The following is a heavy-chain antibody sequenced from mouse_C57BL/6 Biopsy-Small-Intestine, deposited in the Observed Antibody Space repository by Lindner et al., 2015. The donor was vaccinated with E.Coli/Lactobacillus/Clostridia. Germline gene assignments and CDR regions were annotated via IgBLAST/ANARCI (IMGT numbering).Heavy chain of an antibody. Sequence: VQLQESGPELVKPGASVKISCKASGYSFTGYYMNWVKQSPERSLEWIGEINPSTGGTTYNQKFKAKATLTVDRSSSTAYMQLKSLTSEDSAVYYCASPSINTEYWGQGTSVTVSS. V-gene: IGHV1-42*01. J-gene: IGHJ4*01. CDR3: ASPSINTEY. CDR1: GYSFTGYY. D-gene: IGHD1-1*01. CDR2: INPSTGGT.